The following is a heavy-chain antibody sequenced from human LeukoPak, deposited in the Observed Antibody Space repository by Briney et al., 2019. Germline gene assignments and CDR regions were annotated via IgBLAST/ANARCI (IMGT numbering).Heavy chain of an antibody. D-gene: IGHD6-6*01. V-gene: IGHV3-7*01. Sequence: GGSLRLSCAASGFTFSSDAMSWVRQAPGKGLEWVAKIKADGGEKDHVASVKGRFTISRDNAKNSLYLQMNSLRVEDTAVYYCARGGAARPDFWGQGTLVTVSS. CDR3: ARGGAARPDF. J-gene: IGHJ4*02. CDR1: GFTFSSDA. CDR2: IKADGGEK.